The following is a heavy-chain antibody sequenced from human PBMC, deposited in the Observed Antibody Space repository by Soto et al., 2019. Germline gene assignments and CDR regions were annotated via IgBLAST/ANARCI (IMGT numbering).Heavy chain of an antibody. V-gene: IGHV1-3*05. D-gene: IGHD3-22*01. J-gene: IGHJ4*02. CDR3: ARSSGYDLIEDY. CDR2: INAGNGNT. CDR1: GYTFTSYA. Sequence: QVQLVQSGAEEKKPGASVKVSCKASGYTFTSYAMHSVRQAPGQRLEWMGWINAGNGNTKYSQKFQARVTITRDTPASTAYMELSSLRSEDTAVYYCARSSGYDLIEDYWGQGTLVTVSS.